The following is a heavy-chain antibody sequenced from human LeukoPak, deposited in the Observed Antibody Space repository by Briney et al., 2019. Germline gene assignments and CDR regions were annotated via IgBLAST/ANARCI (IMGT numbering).Heavy chain of an antibody. J-gene: IGHJ4*02. CDR2: INHSGST. Sequence: SETLSLTCAVYGGSFSGYYWSWIRQPPGKGLEWIGEINHSGSTNYNPSLKSRVTISVDTSKNQFSLKLSSVTAADTAVYYCARGLGLLPDESLTGGGYFDYWGQGTLVTVSS. CDR3: ARGLGLLPDESLTGGGYFDY. D-gene: IGHD3-22*01. V-gene: IGHV4-34*01. CDR1: GGSFSGYY.